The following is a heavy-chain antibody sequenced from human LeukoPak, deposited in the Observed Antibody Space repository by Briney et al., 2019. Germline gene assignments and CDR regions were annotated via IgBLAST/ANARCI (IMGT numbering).Heavy chain of an antibody. V-gene: IGHV1-2*02. Sequence: GASVKVSCKASGYTFTGYYMHWVRQAPGQGLEWMGWINPNSGGTNYAQKLQGRVTMTTDTSTSTAYMELRSLRSDDTAVYYCARVEMTTVTTYGMDVWGQGTTVTVSS. CDR2: INPNSGGT. CDR3: ARVEMTTVTTYGMDV. D-gene: IGHD4-17*01. CDR1: GYTFTGYY. J-gene: IGHJ6*02.